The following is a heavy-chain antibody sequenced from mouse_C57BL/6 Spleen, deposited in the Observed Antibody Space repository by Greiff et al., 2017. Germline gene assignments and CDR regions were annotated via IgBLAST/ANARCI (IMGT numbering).Heavy chain of an antibody. CDR3: ARRGWFWYFDV. J-gene: IGHJ1*03. CDR2: IYPSDSET. V-gene: IGHV1-61*01. D-gene: IGHD2-3*01. Sequence: QVQLQQSGAELVRPGSSVKLSCKASGYTFTSYWMDWVKQRPGQGLEWIGNIYPSDSETHYNQKIKDKATLTVDKSYSTAYMQLSSLTSEVSAVYYCARRGWFWYFDVWGTGTTVTVAS. CDR1: GYTFTSYW.